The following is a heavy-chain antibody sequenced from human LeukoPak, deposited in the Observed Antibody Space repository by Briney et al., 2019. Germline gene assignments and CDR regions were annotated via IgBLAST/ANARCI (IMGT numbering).Heavy chain of an antibody. CDR3: ARSVDGVLNDY. J-gene: IGHJ4*02. Sequence: PSQTLSLTCTVSGGSISSGSYYWSWIRQPPGKGLEWIGYIYHSGSTYYNPSLKSRVTISVDRSKNQFSLKLSSVTAADTAVYYCARSVDGVLNDYWGQGTLVTVSS. V-gene: IGHV4-30-2*01. CDR2: IYHSGST. CDR1: GGSISSGSYY. D-gene: IGHD5-12*01.